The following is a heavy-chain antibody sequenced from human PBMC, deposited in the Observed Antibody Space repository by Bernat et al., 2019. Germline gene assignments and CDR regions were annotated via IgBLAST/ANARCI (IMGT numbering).Heavy chain of an antibody. CDR1: GFSLSTSGVG. CDR2: IYWDDDK. J-gene: IGHJ6*03. D-gene: IGHD4-17*01. V-gene: IGHV2-5*02. Sequence: QITLKESGPTLVKPTQTLTLTCTFSGFSLSTSGVGVGWIRQPPGKALEWLALIYWDDDKRYSPSLKSRLTITKDTSKNQVVLTMTNMDPVDTATYYCAHATVPINYYYYYMDVWGKGTTVTVSS. CDR3: AHATVPINYYYYYMDV.